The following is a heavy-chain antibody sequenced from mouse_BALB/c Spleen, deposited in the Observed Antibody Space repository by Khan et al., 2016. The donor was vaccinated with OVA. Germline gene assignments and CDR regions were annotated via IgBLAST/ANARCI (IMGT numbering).Heavy chain of an antibody. J-gene: IGHJ1*01. D-gene: IGHD2-14*01. V-gene: IGHV1-4*01. CDR2: INPSNTYT. CDR3: VTSGAYYRYDGYFDV. CDR1: GYTFTSYT. Sequence: QVQLQQSGAELARPGASVKMSCKAPGYTFTSYTMHWVKQRPGQGLEWIGYINPSNTYTNYNQKFKDKATLTADKSSNTAYMQLSSLTSEDSAVYYCVTSGAYYRYDGYFDVWGAGTTVTVSS.